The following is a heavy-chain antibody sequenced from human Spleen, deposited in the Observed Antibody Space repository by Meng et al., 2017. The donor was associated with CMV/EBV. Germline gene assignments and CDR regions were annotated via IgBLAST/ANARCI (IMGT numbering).Heavy chain of an antibody. CDR3: ARTYDIVKYPFDV. Sequence: ASVKVSCKASGYTFNGYYIHWVRQAPGQGPELMGWINPDSGGTNYAQKFQGRVTMTRDTSITTAYMELKRLGSDDTAVYYCARTYDIVKYPFDVWGQGTLVTVSS. CDR2: INPDSGGT. J-gene: IGHJ3*01. D-gene: IGHD3-9*01. CDR1: GYTFNGYY. V-gene: IGHV1-2*02.